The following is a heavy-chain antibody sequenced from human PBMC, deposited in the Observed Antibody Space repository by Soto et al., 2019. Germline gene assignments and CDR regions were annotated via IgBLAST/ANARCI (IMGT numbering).Heavy chain of an antibody. J-gene: IGHJ6*02. CDR3: ARGCTSCYYYYYGMDV. Sequence: QVQLVQSGAEVKKPGASVKVSCKASGYTFTSYDINWVRQATGQGLEWMGWMNPNSGNTGYAQKFQGRVTMTRNTTISTAYMELSSLRSEDTAVYYCARGCTSCYYYYYGMDVWGQGTTVTVSS. D-gene: IGHD2-2*01. CDR1: GYTFTSYD. CDR2: MNPNSGNT. V-gene: IGHV1-8*01.